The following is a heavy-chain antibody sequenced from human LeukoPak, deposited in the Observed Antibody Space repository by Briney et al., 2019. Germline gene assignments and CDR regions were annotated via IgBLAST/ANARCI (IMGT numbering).Heavy chain of an antibody. V-gene: IGHV1-69*01. J-gene: IGHJ5*02. Sequence: SVEVSCKASGGTFSSYAISWVRQAPGQGLEWMGGIIPIFGTANYAQKFQGRVTITADESTSTAYMELSSLRSEDTAVYYCARESDVITFGGVIVHPPKLNWFDPWGQGTLVTVSS. CDR3: ARESDVITFGGVIVHPPKLNWFDP. CDR2: IIPIFGTA. D-gene: IGHD3-16*02. CDR1: GGTFSSYA.